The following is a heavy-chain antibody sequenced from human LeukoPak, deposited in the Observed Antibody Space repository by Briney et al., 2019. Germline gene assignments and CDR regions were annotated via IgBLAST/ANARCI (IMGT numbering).Heavy chain of an antibody. V-gene: IGHV1-69*13. CDR3: ARIRDGYNDAYDI. CDR2: IIPIFGTA. CDR1: GHTFTGSY. J-gene: IGHJ3*02. Sequence: SVKVSCKASGHTFTGSYMHWVRQAPGQGLEWMGGIIPIFGTANYAQKFQGRVTITADESTSTAYMELSSLRSEDTAIYYCARIRDGYNDAYDIWGQGTVVTVPS. D-gene: IGHD5-24*01.